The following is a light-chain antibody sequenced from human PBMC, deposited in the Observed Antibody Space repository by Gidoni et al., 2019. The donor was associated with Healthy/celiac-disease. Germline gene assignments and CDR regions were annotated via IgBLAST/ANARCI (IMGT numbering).Light chain of an antibody. Sequence: EVVLTQSPATLPLAPGESATISCRAIHSVSSYLARYQQKPGQAPSLLIYDPSNRATGIPAKFSGSGSGTDFTITISSLEPEDFAGDYCQKRSNGPLFTFXPXTKVEIK. J-gene: IGKJ3*01. CDR1: HSVSSY. CDR3: QKRSNGPLFT. V-gene: IGKV3-11*01. CDR2: DPS.